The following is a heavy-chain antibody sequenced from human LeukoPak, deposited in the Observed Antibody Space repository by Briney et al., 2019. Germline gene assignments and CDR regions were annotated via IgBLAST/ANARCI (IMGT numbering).Heavy chain of an antibody. J-gene: IGHJ4*02. V-gene: IGHV4-39*01. CDR3: ARLVDTAGGGFDY. CDR2: IYYSGST. CDR1: GGSISSSSYY. Sequence: SETLSLTCTVSGGSISSSSYYWGWIRQPPGKGLEWIGSIYYSGSTYYNPSLKSRVTISVDTSKNRFSLKLSSVTAADTAVYYCARLVDTAGGGFDYWGQGTLVTVSS. D-gene: IGHD5-18*01.